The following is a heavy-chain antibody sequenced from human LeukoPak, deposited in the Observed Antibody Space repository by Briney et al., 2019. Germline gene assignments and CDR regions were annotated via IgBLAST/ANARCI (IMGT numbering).Heavy chain of an antibody. D-gene: IGHD3-9*01. CDR2: IYFNGHT. CDR3: ARVLRYFSGMDV. Sequence: SETLSLTCNVSAGSISSYYWSWTRQPPGKGLEWIGYIYFNGHTNYNPSLQSRVTISVDTSKNQFSLKVNSVSAADTAVYYCARVLRYFSGMDVWGQGTTVTVAS. CDR1: AGSISSYY. V-gene: IGHV4-59*01. J-gene: IGHJ6*02.